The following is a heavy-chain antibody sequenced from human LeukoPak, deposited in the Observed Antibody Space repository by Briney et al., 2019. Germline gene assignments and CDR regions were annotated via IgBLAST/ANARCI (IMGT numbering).Heavy chain of an antibody. D-gene: IGHD2-21*02. CDR2: ISSSGSTM. V-gene: IGHV3-11*01. Sequence: GGSLRLSCAASGFTFSDYYMSWIRQAPGKGLEWVSYISSSGSTMYYADSVKGRFTISRDNAKNSLYLQMNSLRAEDTAVYYCAREDCGGDCYSHYYYGMDVWGQGTTVTVSS. CDR3: AREDCGGDCYSHYYYGMDV. J-gene: IGHJ6*02. CDR1: GFTFSDYY.